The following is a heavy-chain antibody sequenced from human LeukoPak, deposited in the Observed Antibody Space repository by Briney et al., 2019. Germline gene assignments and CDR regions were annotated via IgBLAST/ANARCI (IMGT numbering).Heavy chain of an antibody. CDR3: ARGTSGHCSGGSCLPFDY. J-gene: IGHJ4*02. Sequence: ASVKVSCKASGYTFTSYGISWVRQAPGQGLEWMGWISAYNGNTNYAQKLQGRVTMTTDTSTSTAYMELRSLRSDDTAVYYCARGTSGHCSGGSCLPFDYWGQGTLVTVSS. CDR1: GYTFTSYG. D-gene: IGHD2-15*01. V-gene: IGHV1-18*01. CDR2: ISAYNGNT.